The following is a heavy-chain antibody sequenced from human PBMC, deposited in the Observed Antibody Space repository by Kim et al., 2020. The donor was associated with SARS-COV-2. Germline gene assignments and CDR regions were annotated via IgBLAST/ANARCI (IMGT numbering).Heavy chain of an antibody. CDR1: GGTFDTFA. D-gene: IGHD7-27*01. CDR2: LIPIFGTG. J-gene: IGHJ4*02. CDR3: ARGKLGSYFDY. Sequence: SVKVSCKTSGGTFDTFAISWVRQAPGQGLEWMGGLIPIFGTGNYAQKFQDRVTFTADKSTKTAYMEMTSLTVEDTAVYYCARGKLGSYFDYWGQGTLVT. V-gene: IGHV1-69*06.